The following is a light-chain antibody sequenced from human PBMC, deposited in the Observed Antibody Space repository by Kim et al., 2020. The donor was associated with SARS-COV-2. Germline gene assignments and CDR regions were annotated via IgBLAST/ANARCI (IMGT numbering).Light chain of an antibody. CDR1: TGAVTNGHY. CDR3: LLFYSDAWV. CDR2: DTS. Sequence: QAVVTQEPSLTVSPGGTITLTCGSNTGAVTNGHYPYWFQQKPGQAPRTLIYDTSSKHSWTPARFSGSLLGGKAALTLSGAQPEDEADYYCLLFYSDAWVFGGGTQLTVL. V-gene: IGLV7-46*01. J-gene: IGLJ3*02.